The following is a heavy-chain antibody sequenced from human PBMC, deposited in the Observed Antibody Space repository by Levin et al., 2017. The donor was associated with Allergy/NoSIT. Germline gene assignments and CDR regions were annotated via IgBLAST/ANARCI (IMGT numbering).Heavy chain of an antibody. CDR1: GFTFSDYA. D-gene: IGHD4-17*01. CDR3: ARRMVTTKFFDY. V-gene: IGHV3-23*01. Sequence: GGSLRLSCAASGFTFSDYAMSWVRQAPGKGLEWVSSMSGSGVSIYYADSVKGRFTVSRDNSRNTLYLQMNSLRAEDTAVYYCARRMVTTKFFDYWGQGTLVTVSS. J-gene: IGHJ4*02. CDR2: MSGSGVSI.